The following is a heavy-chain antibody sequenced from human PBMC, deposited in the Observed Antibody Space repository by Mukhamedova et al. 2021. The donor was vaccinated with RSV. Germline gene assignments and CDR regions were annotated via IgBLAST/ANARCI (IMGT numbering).Heavy chain of an antibody. Sequence: FSSYAMHCVRQAPGKGLEGVAVISYDGSNKYYADSVKGRFTISGEKYKNTLSLKMDSLRAEDTDWYYCVRDPQWVVRHYFDYSG. D-gene: IGHD6-19*01. V-gene: IGHV3-30*04. CDR3: VRDPQWVVRHYFDY. CDR2: ISYDGSNK. CDR1: FSSYA. J-gene: IGHJ4*01.